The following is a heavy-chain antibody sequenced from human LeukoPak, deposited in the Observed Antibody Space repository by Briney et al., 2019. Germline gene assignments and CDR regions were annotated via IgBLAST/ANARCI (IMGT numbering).Heavy chain of an antibody. D-gene: IGHD3-10*02. CDR1: GFAFSAYG. CDR3: AKEELRRITMWGYIDV. V-gene: IGHV3-30*02. CDR2: IRYDGSNT. J-gene: IGHJ6*03. Sequence: GGSLRLSCAASGFAFSAYGMHWVRHAPGKGLEWVAFIRYDGSNTYYTDSVKGRFTISRDNSKNTLYLQMNSLSAEDTAFYYCAKEELRRITMWGYIDVWGKGTTVTISS.